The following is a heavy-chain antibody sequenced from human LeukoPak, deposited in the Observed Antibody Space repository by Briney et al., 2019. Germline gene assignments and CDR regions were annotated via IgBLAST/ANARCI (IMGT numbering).Heavy chain of an antibody. Sequence: GGCLRLSCVASGFSFSDYYISWIRHAPGKGLEWISYISSRTSDTNYVDSVRGRFTISRDNDTNSLYLQMNSLRVEDTAVYYCTRVGSSGSVDYWGQGTLVTVSS. CDR1: GFSFSDYY. V-gene: IGHV3-11*06. CDR2: ISSRTSDT. J-gene: IGHJ4*02. CDR3: TRVGSSGSVDY. D-gene: IGHD1-1*01.